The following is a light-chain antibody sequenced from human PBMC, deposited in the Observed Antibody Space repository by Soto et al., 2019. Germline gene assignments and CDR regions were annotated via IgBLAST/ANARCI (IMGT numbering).Light chain of an antibody. CDR2: DAS. J-gene: IGKJ1*01. CDR3: HQCDSSPWT. V-gene: IGKV3-20*01. CDR1: QSVSSY. Sequence: EIVLTQSPATLSLSPGGRATLSCRASQSVSSYLAWYQQKPGQAPRLLIYDASNRATGIPDRFSGSGSGTDFTLTISRLEPEDFAVFYCHQCDSSPWTFGQGTKVDIK.